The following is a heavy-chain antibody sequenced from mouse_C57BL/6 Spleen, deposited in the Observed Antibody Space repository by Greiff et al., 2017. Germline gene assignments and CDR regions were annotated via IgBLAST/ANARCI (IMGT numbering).Heavy chain of an antibody. V-gene: IGHV1-4*01. Sequence: LQESGAELARPGASVKMSCKASGYTFTSYTMHWVKQRPGQGLEWIGYINPSSGYTKYNQKFKDKATLTADKSSSTAYMQLSSLTSEDSAVYYCARGDTTAPFDYWGQGTTLTVSS. D-gene: IGHD1-2*01. CDR1: GYTFTSYT. CDR2: INPSSGYT. CDR3: ARGDTTAPFDY. J-gene: IGHJ2*01.